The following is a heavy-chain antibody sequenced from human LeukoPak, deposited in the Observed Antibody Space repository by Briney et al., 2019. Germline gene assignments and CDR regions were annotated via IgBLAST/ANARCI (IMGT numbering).Heavy chain of an antibody. Sequence: GGSLRLSCAASGFTVSSNYMSWVRQAPGKGLEWVSVFYSGGSTYYADSVKGRFTISRDNSKNTLYLQMNSLRSDDTAVYYCARHVRPIASSWAQFNFDYWGQGTLVTVSS. V-gene: IGHV3-53*05. CDR1: GFTVSSNY. J-gene: IGHJ4*02. CDR3: ARHVRPIASSWAQFNFDY. CDR2: FYSGGST. D-gene: IGHD6-13*01.